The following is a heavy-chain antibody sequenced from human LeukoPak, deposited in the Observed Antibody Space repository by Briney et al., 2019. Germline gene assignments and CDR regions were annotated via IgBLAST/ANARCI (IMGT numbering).Heavy chain of an antibody. Sequence: ASETLSLTCTVSADSISGYYWSWIRQPPGKGLEWIGYIYYSGSTNYNPSLKSRVTISVDTSKNQFSLRLSSVTAADTAVYYCARDVLSNDFWSGSYYSMDVWGKGTTVIVSS. CDR2: IYYSGST. J-gene: IGHJ6*03. D-gene: IGHD3-3*01. CDR3: ARDVLSNDFWSGSYYSMDV. V-gene: IGHV4-59*01. CDR1: ADSISGYY.